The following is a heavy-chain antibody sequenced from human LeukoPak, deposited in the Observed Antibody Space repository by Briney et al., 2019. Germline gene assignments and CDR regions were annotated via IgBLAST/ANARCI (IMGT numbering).Heavy chain of an antibody. V-gene: IGHV4-4*07. CDR1: GGSISSYY. CDR3: ARDLGATTVTKSGNAFDI. J-gene: IGHJ3*02. CDR2: ICTSGST. Sequence: PSETLSLTCAVSGGSISSYYWSWIRQPAGKGLEWIGRICTSGSTNYNPSLKSRVTMSVDTSKNQFSLKLSSVTAADTAVYYCARDLGATTVTKSGNAFDIWGQGTMVTVSS. D-gene: IGHD4-17*01.